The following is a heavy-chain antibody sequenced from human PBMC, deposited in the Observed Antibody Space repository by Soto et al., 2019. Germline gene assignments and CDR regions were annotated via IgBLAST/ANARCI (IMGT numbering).Heavy chain of an antibody. V-gene: IGHV6-1*01. CDR2: TYYRSIWQT. Sequence: PSQTLSLTCAVFGDSVSSNTAAWTWIRQSPSRGLEWLGRTYYRSIWQTEYAVSVKGRMTINPDASKNQFSLQLNSVTPEDTAMYNCARLVGNSWLEHWGQGTLVTVS. J-gene: IGHJ5*02. D-gene: IGHD6-6*01. CDR1: GDSVSSNTAA. CDR3: ARLVGNSWLEH.